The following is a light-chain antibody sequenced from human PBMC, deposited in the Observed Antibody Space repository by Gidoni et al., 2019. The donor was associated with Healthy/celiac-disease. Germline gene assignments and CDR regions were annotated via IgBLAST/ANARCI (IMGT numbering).Light chain of an antibody. CDR2: GAS. Sequence: ERGRTQAPATLSVSPGEGATLSCRASQSVSSNLAWYQQKPGQAPRLLIYGASTRAPGIPARFSGSGSGTEFTLTISSLQSEDFAVYYCQQYNNWPGTFGQGTKLEIK. J-gene: IGKJ2*01. CDR1: QSVSSN. V-gene: IGKV3-15*01. CDR3: QQYNNWPGT.